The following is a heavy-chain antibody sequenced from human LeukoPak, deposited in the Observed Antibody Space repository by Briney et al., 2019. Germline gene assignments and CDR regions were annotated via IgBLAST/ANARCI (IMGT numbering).Heavy chain of an antibody. CDR2: ISWNSGSV. V-gene: IGHV3-9*01. D-gene: IGHD5-12*01. Sequence: GGSLRLSCAASGFTFDDYAMHWVRQAPGKGLEWVSGISWNSGSVGYADSVKGRFTISRDNAKNSLYLQMNSLRAEDTAVYYCAKGGGYEAQYYYYYLDVWGKGTTVTISS. J-gene: IGHJ6*03. CDR1: GFTFDDYA. CDR3: AKGGGYEAQYYYYYLDV.